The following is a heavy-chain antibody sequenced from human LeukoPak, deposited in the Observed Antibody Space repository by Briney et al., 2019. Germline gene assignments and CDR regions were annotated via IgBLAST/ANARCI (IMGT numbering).Heavy chain of an antibody. Sequence: GGSLRLSCAASGFTFDDYAMHWVRQAPGKGLEWVSGISWNSGSIGHADSVKGRFTISRDNAKNSLYLQMNSLRAEDMALYYCPKDASSGWSSDFDYWGQGTLVTVSS. CDR3: PKDASSGWSSDFDY. CDR2: ISWNSGSI. J-gene: IGHJ4*02. CDR1: GFTFDDYA. D-gene: IGHD6-19*01. V-gene: IGHV3-9*03.